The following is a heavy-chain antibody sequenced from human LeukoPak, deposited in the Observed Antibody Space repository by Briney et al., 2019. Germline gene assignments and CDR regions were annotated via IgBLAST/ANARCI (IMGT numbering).Heavy chain of an antibody. V-gene: IGHV3-30-3*01. CDR1: GFIFSTYA. CDR2: ISYDGSNK. D-gene: IGHD3-3*01. J-gene: IGHJ6*02. CDR3: AFFRRGDQYGLDV. Sequence: GRSLRLSCAASGFIFSTYAIHWVRQAPGKGLEWVAVISYDGSNKYYADSVKGRFTVSRDNSKNTLFLQMNSLRVEDTAVYYCAFFRRGDQYGLDVWGQGTTVTVSS.